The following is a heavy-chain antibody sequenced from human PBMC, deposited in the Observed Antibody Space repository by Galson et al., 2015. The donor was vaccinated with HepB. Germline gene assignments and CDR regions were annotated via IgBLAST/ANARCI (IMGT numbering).Heavy chain of an antibody. CDR3: APEKPGYSRSWYFFDS. V-gene: IGHV5-10-1*01. J-gene: IGHJ4*02. CDR1: GYTFTAFW. Sequence: QSGAEVKKPGESLRISCKGSGYTFTAFWISWVRQIPGTGLEWMGRIDPSASYTDYSPSFQGHVSMSVDKSTTTAHLQLASLKASDTAIYYCAPEKPGYSRSWYFFDSWGRGTLVTVSS. CDR2: IDPSASYT. D-gene: IGHD4-11*01.